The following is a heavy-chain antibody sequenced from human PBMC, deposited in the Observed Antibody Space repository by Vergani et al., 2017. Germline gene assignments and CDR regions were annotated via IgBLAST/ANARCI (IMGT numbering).Heavy chain of an antibody. J-gene: IGHJ5*02. CDR2: IWYDGSNE. Sequence: QVQLVESGGGVVQPGRSLRLSCAASGFTFSSYGMHWVRQAPGKGLEWVAIIWYDGSNEHYADSVKGRFTISRDNAKNSLYLQMNSLRAEDASVYYCARIMHQITGTTPWFDPWGQGTLVTVSS. D-gene: IGHD1-7*01. CDR1: GFTFSSYG. CDR3: ARIMHQITGTTPWFDP. V-gene: IGHV3-33*01.